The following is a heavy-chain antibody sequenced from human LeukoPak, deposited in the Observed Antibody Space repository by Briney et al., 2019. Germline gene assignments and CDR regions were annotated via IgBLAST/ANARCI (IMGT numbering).Heavy chain of an antibody. CDR1: GGSISSYY. CDR3: ARAVSGRFDY. J-gene: IGHJ4*02. CDR2: IYYSGST. D-gene: IGHD6-19*01. V-gene: IGHV4-59*08. Sequence: SETLSLTCTVSGGSISSYYYWTWIRQPPGKGLEWTGYIYYSGSTNYNPSLKSRVTISVDTSKNQFSLKLSSVTAADTAIYYCARAVSGRFDYWGQGTLVTVSS.